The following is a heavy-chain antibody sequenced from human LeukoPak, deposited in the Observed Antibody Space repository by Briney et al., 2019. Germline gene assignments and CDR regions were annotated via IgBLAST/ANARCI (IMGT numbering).Heavy chain of an antibody. Sequence: SETLSLTCTVSGGSISGYYWSWIRQPPGKGLEWIGYSYYSGSTNYNPSLKSRVTISVDTSKNQFSLKLNSVTAADTAVYYCARHQAVASNHGAMDIWGQGTMVIVSS. V-gene: IGHV4-59*08. CDR3: ARHQAVASNHGAMDI. J-gene: IGHJ3*02. CDR1: GGSISGYY. CDR2: SYYSGST. D-gene: IGHD6-19*01.